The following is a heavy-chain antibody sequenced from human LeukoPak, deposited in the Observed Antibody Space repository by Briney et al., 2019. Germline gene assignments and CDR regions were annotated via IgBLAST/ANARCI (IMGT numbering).Heavy chain of an antibody. V-gene: IGHV3-23*01. J-gene: IGHJ6*03. Sequence: GGSLRLSCVASGLTFNNYAMSWVRQAPGQGLEWVSAISGSAGTTYYADSVKGRFSITRDNSKNTLYLQMNSLRAEDTAVYYCARDRRYCSSTSCYYYYYYMDVWGKGTTVTVSS. CDR2: ISGSAGTT. CDR3: ARDRRYCSSTSCYYYYYYMDV. CDR1: GLTFNNYA. D-gene: IGHD2-2*01.